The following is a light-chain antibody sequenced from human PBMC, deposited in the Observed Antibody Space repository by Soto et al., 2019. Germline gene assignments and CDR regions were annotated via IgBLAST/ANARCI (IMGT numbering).Light chain of an antibody. V-gene: IGLV4-69*01. Sequence: QSVLTQSPSASASLGASVNLTCTLSSGHTNYAIAWHQQQPGKGPRYLMKLISDGSHTKGDGIPERFSGSSSGAERYLTISSLQSEDEADYYCQTWGTGPNWVFGGGTQLTVL. J-gene: IGLJ3*02. CDR2: LISDGSH. CDR3: QTWGTGPNWV. CDR1: SGHTNYA.